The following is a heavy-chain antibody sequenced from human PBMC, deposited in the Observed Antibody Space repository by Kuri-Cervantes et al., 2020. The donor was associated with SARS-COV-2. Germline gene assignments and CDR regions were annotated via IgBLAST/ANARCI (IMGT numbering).Heavy chain of an antibody. J-gene: IGHJ4*02. CDR2: IYYSGST. Sequence: GSLRLPCTVSGGSISSSSYYWGWIRQPPGKGLEWIGSIYYSGSTYYNPSLKSRVAISVDTSKNQFSLKLSSVTAADTAVYYCARLRVDYGDYSRQYYFDYWGQGTLVTVSS. V-gene: IGHV4-39*01. D-gene: IGHD4-17*01. CDR1: GGSISSSSYY. CDR3: ARLRVDYGDYSRQYYFDY.